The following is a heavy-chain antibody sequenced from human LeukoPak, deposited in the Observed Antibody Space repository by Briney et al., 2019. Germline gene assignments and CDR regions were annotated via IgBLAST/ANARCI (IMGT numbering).Heavy chain of an antibody. Sequence: GGSLRLSCAASGFTVSSNYMSWVRQAPGKGLEWVSVIYSGGGRYYADSVKGRFTISRDNSKNTLYLQMNTLRAEDTAVYYCARTPYSGSFRGFDYWGQGTLATVSS. CDR2: IYSGGGR. J-gene: IGHJ4*02. V-gene: IGHV3-53*01. D-gene: IGHD1-26*01. CDR1: GFTVSSNY. CDR3: ARTPYSGSFRGFDY.